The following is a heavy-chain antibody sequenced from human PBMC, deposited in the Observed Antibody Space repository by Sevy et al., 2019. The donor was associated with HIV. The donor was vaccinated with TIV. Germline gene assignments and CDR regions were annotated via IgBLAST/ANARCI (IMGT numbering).Heavy chain of an antibody. V-gene: IGHV6-1*01. CDR1: GDGVSSRGTV. CDR3: ARDGGANWDGRPSGTVFDY. D-gene: IGHD1-1*01. CDR2: TYYRSKWWN. J-gene: IGHJ4*02. Sequence: MQSQTLSLTCAISGDGVSSRGTVWNWIRQSPSRGLEWLGRTYYRSKWWNNYALSVKSRISINPDTSKNQVSLHLNSVTPDDTAVYYCARDGGANWDGRPSGTVFDYWGQGTLVTVSS.